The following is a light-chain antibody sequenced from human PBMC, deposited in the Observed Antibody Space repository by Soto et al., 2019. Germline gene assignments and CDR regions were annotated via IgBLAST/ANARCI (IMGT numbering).Light chain of an antibody. Sequence: DIQMTQSPSSLSASLGDRVTITCRASQNIDNYFNWYQHKPGKAPKLLIYATSTLQSGVPSRFSGSGSGTEFPLTISSLQPEDFATYFCQESYTGPAVSFGGGTKVEIK. CDR2: ATS. CDR3: QESYTGPAVS. J-gene: IGKJ4*01. CDR1: QNIDNY. V-gene: IGKV1-39*01.